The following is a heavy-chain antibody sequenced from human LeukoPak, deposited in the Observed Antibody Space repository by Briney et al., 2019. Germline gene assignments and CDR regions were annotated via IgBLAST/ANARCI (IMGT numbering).Heavy chain of an antibody. D-gene: IGHD2-2*01. J-gene: IGHJ4*02. CDR1: GFTFSSYW. V-gene: IGHV3-7*01. CDR2: IKQDGSEK. CDR3: ARRWSNQLLSSNFDY. Sequence: GGSLRLSCAASGFTFSSYWMSWVRQAPGKGLEWVANIKQDGSEKYYVDSVKGRFTISRDNAKNSLYLQMNSLRVEDTAVYYCARRWSNQLLSSNFDYWGQGTLVTVSS.